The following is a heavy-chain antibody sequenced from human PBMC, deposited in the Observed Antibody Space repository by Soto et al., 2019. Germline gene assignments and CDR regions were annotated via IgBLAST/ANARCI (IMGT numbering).Heavy chain of an antibody. J-gene: IGHJ4*02. Sequence: QVQLVQSGAEVKKPGSSVTVSCKASGGTFSSYSINWVRQAPGQGLEWMGEIIPIFATANYAQKFQGRVTITADESTITAYRELSSLISEGTAVYYCARDGGRDSGGIDYWGQGTLVIVSS. D-gene: IGHD1-26*01. CDR2: IIPIFATA. CDR1: GGTFSSYS. V-gene: IGHV1-69*01. CDR3: ARDGGRDSGGIDY.